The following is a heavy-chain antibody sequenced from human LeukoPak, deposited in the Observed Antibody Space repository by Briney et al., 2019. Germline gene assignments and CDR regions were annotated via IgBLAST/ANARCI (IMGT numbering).Heavy chain of an antibody. CDR1: GGSISSSSHH. J-gene: IGHJ2*01. V-gene: IGHV4-39*07. Sequence: SETLSLTCTVSGGSISSSSHHWGWIRQSPGKGLEWIASIYYSGNTYYNSSLKSRVTISVDTSKNQFSLKLSSVTAADTAVYYCARDGTYGTQGYFDLWGRGTLVTVSS. CDR2: IYYSGNT. CDR3: ARDGTYGTQGYFDL. D-gene: IGHD1-1*01.